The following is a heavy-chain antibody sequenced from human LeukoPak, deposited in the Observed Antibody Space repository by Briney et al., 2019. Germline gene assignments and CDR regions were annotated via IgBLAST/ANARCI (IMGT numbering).Heavy chain of an antibody. Sequence: PSETLSLTCTVSGGSISSSNWWSWVRQPPGKGLEWIGEIYHSGSTNYNPSLKSRVTISVDRSKNQLSLKLSSVTAADTAVYYCARAPQQWLTQYYFDYWGQGTLVTVSS. J-gene: IGHJ4*02. CDR1: GGSISSSNW. V-gene: IGHV4-4*02. D-gene: IGHD6-19*01. CDR3: ARAPQQWLTQYYFDY. CDR2: IYHSGST.